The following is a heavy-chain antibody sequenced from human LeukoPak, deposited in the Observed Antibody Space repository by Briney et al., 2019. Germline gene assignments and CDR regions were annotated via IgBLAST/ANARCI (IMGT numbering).Heavy chain of an antibody. V-gene: IGHV3-33*01. CDR3: TRGERVNLWIFEGYDY. CDR2: IWYDGSNK. Sequence: GRSLRLSCAASGFTFSSYGMHWVRQAPGKGLEWVAVIWYDGSNKYYADSVKGRFTISRDNSKNTLYLQMNSLRAEDTAVYYCTRGERVNLWIFEGYDYWGRGTLVTVSS. CDR1: GFTFSSYG. D-gene: IGHD3-3*01. J-gene: IGHJ4*02.